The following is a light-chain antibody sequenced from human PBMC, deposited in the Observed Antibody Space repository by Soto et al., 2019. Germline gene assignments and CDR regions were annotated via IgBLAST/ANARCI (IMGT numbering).Light chain of an antibody. J-gene: IGKJ2*01. CDR3: QQYHNWPPYT. CDR1: QSVSSK. CDR2: GAS. V-gene: IGKV3-15*01. Sequence: EIVMAQSPATLSVSPGERATLSCRASQSVSSKLAWYQQKPGQPPRLLIYGASTRATGIPARFSGSGSGTDFTLTISSLQPEDFAVYYCQQYHNWPPYTFGQGTKLEIK.